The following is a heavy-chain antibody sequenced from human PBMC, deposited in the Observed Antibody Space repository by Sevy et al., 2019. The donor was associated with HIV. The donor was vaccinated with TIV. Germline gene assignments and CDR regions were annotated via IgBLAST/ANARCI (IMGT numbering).Heavy chain of an antibody. V-gene: IGHV1-8*02. CDR1: GDTFSTYD. J-gene: IGHJ6*02. Sequence: ASMKVSCKASGDTFSTYDINWVRQAPGQGLEWMGWMSPKSGSTGFAQKFQGRLTMTWDTSINTAYIELSSLRSEDTAVYYCASGWSGDDWNYGYYYYGMDVWGQGTTVTVSS. CDR2: MSPKSGST. D-gene: IGHD1-7*01. CDR3: ASGWSGDDWNYGYYYYGMDV.